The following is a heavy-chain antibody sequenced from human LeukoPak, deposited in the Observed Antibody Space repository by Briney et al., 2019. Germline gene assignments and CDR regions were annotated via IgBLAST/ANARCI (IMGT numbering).Heavy chain of an antibody. V-gene: IGHV3-23*01. CDR2: ISGSGSST. CDR3: AKGSAVADINFDY. CDR1: GFTFSSYV. Sequence: PGGSLRLSCATSGFTFSSYVMSWVRQAPGKGLEWVSAISGSGSSTYYADSVQGRFTISRDNSKSTLYLQMNSLRAEDTAVYYCAKGSAVADINFDYWGQGTLVTVSS. D-gene: IGHD6-19*01. J-gene: IGHJ4*02.